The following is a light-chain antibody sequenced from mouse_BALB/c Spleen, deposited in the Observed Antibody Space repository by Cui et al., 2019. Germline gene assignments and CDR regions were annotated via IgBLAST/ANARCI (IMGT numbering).Light chain of an antibody. J-gene: IGKJ2*01. CDR3: HQWSSYHT. CDR2: STS. Sequence: QIVLTQSPAIMSASLGEENTLTCSASSSVSYMHWYQQKSGTSPKLLIYSTSNLASGVPSRFSGSGSGTFYSLTISSVEAEDAADYYCHQWSSYHTFGGGTKLEIK. CDR1: SSVSY. V-gene: IGKV4-80*01.